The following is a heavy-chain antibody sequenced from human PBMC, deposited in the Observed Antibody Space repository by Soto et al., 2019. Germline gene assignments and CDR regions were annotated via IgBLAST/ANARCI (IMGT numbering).Heavy chain of an antibody. D-gene: IGHD6-13*01. Sequence: QVQLQHWGAGLLKPSETLSLTCAVYGGSFSGYYWSWIRQPPGKGLEWIGEIYHTGSTNYTPSLRSRVATSVDTSKNQFSLKLNSVTAADTAVYYCARGSRGRSSSWSDYWGQGTLVTVSS. CDR1: GGSFSGYY. J-gene: IGHJ4*02. CDR3: ARGSRGRSSSWSDY. V-gene: IGHV4-34*01. CDR2: IYHTGST.